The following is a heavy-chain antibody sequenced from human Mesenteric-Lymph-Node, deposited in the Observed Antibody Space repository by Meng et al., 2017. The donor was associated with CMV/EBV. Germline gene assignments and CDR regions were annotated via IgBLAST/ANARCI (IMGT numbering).Heavy chain of an antibody. CDR1: TFTSSG. Sequence: TFTSSGISWVRQAPGQGLQWMGWIIPIFGTANYAQKFQGRVTITADESTTTAYMELSSLRSEDTAVYYCARQDQPQTYYYGSGSYYIWGQGTLVTVSS. CDR2: IIPIFGTA. D-gene: IGHD3-10*01. J-gene: IGHJ4*02. V-gene: IGHV1-69*01. CDR3: ARQDQPQTYYYGSGSYYI.